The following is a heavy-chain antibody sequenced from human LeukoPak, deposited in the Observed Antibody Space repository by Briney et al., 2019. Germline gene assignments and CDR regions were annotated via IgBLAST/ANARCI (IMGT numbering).Heavy chain of an antibody. CDR1: GYTFTSYD. D-gene: IGHD3-3*01. CDR2: MNPNSGNT. CDR3: TRLGSPITIFGVGTHYYYYMDV. Sequence: ASVKVSCKASGYTFTSYDINWVRQATGQGLEWMGWMNPNSGNTGYAQKFQGRVTMTRNTSISTAYMELSSLRSEDTAVYYCTRLGSPITIFGVGTHYYYYMDVWGKGTTVTVSS. V-gene: IGHV1-8*01. J-gene: IGHJ6*03.